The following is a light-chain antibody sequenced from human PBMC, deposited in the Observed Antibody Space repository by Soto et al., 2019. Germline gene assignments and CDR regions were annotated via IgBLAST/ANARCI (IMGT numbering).Light chain of an antibody. Sequence: EIQMTQSPSSLSASVGDRVTITCRASQSIGRYLNWYQQKPGKAPQLLIYTASSLQSGVPSRFSGSGSGTDFTLTISSLQPEDFATYYCQQSSSIPWTFGQGTKVEIK. CDR2: TAS. CDR1: QSIGRY. CDR3: QQSSSIPWT. J-gene: IGKJ1*01. V-gene: IGKV1-39*01.